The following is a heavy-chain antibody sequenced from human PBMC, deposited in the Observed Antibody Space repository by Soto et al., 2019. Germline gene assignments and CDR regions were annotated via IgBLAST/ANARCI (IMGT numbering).Heavy chain of an antibody. J-gene: IGHJ6*02. CDR2: ISPDNGHT. CDR3: ARYKTDNSWSGAGMDV. CDR1: GYTFTSYR. Sequence: VASVKVSCKASGYTFTSYRITWVRQAPGQGLEWMGWISPDNGHTNYAQNLQGRVAMTTDTSTGTAYMELRSLRSDDTAVYYRARYKTDNSWSGAGMDVWGRGTTVTVYS. V-gene: IGHV1-18*04. D-gene: IGHD6-13*01.